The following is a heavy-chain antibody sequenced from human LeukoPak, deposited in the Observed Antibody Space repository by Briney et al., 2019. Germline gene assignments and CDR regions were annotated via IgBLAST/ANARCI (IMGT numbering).Heavy chain of an antibody. D-gene: IGHD5-18*01. J-gene: IGHJ4*02. CDR3: ARGYSYGHGVDY. V-gene: IGHV3-53*01. CDR1: GFTVSSNY. Sequence: PGGSLRLFCAASGFTVSSNYMSWVRQAPGKGLGWVSVIYSGGSTYYADSVKGRFTISRDNSKNTLYLQMNSLRAEDTAVYYCARGYSYGHGVDYWGQGTLVTVSS. CDR2: IYSGGST.